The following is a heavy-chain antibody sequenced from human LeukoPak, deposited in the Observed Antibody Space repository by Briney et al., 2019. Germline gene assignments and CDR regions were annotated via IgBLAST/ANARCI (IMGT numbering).Heavy chain of an antibody. CDR3: ARGAYYYDSSGLRSFVNY. CDR2: ISAYNGNT. V-gene: IGHV1-18*01. CDR1: GYTFTSYG. D-gene: IGHD3-22*01. J-gene: IGHJ4*02. Sequence: GASVKISCKASGYTFTSYGISWVRQAPGQGLEWMGWISAYNGNTNYAQKLQGRVTMTRDTSTSTVYMELSSLRSEDTAVYYCARGAYYYDSSGLRSFVNYWGQGTLVTVSS.